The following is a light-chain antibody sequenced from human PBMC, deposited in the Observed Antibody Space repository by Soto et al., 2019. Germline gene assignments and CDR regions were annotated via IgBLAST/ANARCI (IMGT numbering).Light chain of an antibody. CDR3: QQYNGYSTWT. J-gene: IGKJ1*01. CDR1: QGIKNW. CDR2: TGS. V-gene: IGKV1D-16*01. Sequence: DIQMTHSPSYVSASVVDRVTITCRASQGIKNWLAWYQQKPGKAPNLLIYTGSSLQSGVPSRFSGSGSGTDYTLTISSLQPDDFATYYCQQYNGYSTWTFGQGTKVDIK.